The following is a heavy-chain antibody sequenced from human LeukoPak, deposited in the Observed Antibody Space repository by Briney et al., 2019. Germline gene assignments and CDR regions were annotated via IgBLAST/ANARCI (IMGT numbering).Heavy chain of an antibody. V-gene: IGHV4-39*07. CDR2: IYYSGST. CDR3: ARVGRGIQLWSDDY. Sequence: SETLSLTCTVSGGSISSSSYYWGWIRQPPGKGLEWIGSIYYSGSTYYNPSLKSRVTISVDTSKNQFSLKLSSVTAADTAVYYCARVGRGIQLWSDDYWGQGTLVTVSS. D-gene: IGHD5-18*01. CDR1: GGSISSSSYY. J-gene: IGHJ4*02.